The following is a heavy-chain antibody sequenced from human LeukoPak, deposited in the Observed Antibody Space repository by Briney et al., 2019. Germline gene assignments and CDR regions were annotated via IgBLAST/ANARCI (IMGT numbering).Heavy chain of an antibody. CDR1: GGSISSYY. CDR3: ARGYYLNWFDP. J-gene: IGHJ5*02. CDR2: IYYSGST. D-gene: IGHD3-10*01. Sequence: SETLSLTCTVSGGSISSYYRSWIRQPSGKGLEWIGYIYYSGSTNYNPSLKSRVTISVDTSKNQFSLKLSSVTAADTAVYYCARGYYLNWFDPWGQGTLVTVSS. V-gene: IGHV4-59*01.